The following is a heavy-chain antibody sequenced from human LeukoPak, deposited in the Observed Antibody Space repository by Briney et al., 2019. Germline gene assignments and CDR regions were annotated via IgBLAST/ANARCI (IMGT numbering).Heavy chain of an antibody. V-gene: IGHV3-23*01. Sequence: GGSLRLSCAASGFTFSSYAMSWVRQAPGKGLEWVSAISGSGGSTYYADSVKGRFTISRDNSKNTLYLQMNSLRAEDTAVYYYAKGCGSYLCLLDYWGQGTLVTVSS. CDR3: AKGCGSYLCLLDY. J-gene: IGHJ4*02. CDR2: ISGSGGST. D-gene: IGHD1-26*01. CDR1: GFTFSSYA.